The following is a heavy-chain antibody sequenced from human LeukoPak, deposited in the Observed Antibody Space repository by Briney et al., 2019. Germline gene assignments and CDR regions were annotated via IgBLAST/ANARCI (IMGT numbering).Heavy chain of an antibody. CDR1: GFTFSSYA. CDR2: ISGSGGST. Sequence: GGSLRLSCAASGFTFSSYAMSWVRQAPGKGLEWVSAISGSGGSTYYADSVKGRFTISRDNSKNTLYLQMNSLRAEDTAVYYCTTDPHQHYYDSRIFDYWGQGTLVTVSS. J-gene: IGHJ4*02. CDR3: TTDPHQHYYDSRIFDY. D-gene: IGHD3-22*01. V-gene: IGHV3-23*01.